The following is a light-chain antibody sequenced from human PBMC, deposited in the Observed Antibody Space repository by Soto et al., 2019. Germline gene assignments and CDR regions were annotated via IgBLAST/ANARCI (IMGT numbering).Light chain of an antibody. V-gene: IGLV2-8*01. CDR3: SSYADNNNPYV. J-gene: IGLJ1*01. CDR1: SSDVGGYDY. Sequence: QSALTQPPSASASPGQSVTISCTGTSSDVGGYDYVSWYQQHPGKAPKLMIYEVTKRPSGVPDRFSGSKSGNTASLTVSGLQADDEADYYCSSYADNNNPYVFGTGNKVTVL. CDR2: EVT.